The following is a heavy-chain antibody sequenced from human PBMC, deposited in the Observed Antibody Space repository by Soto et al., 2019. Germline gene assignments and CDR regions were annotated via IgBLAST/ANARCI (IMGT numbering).Heavy chain of an antibody. CDR3: AKDRLFGVRGVIYYFDY. J-gene: IGHJ4*02. CDR1: GFTFDDYA. CDR2: ISWNSGSI. D-gene: IGHD3-10*01. Sequence: GGSLRLSCAASGFTFDDYAMHWVRQAPGKGLEWVSGISWNSGSIGYADSVKGRFTISRDNAKNSLYLQMNSLRAEDTALYYCAKDRLFGVRGVIYYFDYWGQGTLVTVSS. V-gene: IGHV3-9*01.